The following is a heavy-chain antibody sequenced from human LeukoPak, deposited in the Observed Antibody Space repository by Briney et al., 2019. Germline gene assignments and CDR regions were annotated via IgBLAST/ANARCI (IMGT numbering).Heavy chain of an antibody. Sequence: SETLSLTYTVSGGSISSSSYYWSWIRQPPGKGLEWIGEINHSGSTNYNPSLKSRVTISVDTSKNQFSLKLSSVTAADTAVYYCARVRDSYGSGSYFSPPFYYYYYMDVWGKGTTVTISS. CDR3: ARVRDSYGSGSYFSPPFYYYYYMDV. CDR1: GGSISSSSYY. D-gene: IGHD3-10*01. V-gene: IGHV4-39*01. J-gene: IGHJ6*03. CDR2: INHSGST.